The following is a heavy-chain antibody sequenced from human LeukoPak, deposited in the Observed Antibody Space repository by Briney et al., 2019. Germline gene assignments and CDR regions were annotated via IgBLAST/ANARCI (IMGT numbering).Heavy chain of an antibody. CDR1: GFTFSSYE. CDR3: AELGITMIGGV. CDR2: ISSSGSTI. Sequence: PGVSLRLSCAASGFTFSSYEMNWVRQAPGKELEWVSYISSSGSTIYYADSVKGRFTISRDNGKNSLYLQMNSLRAEDTAVYYCAELGITMIGGVWGKGTTVTISS. V-gene: IGHV3-48*03. D-gene: IGHD3-10*02. J-gene: IGHJ6*04.